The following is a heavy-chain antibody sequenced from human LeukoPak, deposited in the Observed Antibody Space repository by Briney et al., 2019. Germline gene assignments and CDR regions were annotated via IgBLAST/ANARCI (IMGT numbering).Heavy chain of an antibody. CDR1: GYTFTGYF. D-gene: IGHD2-21*01. V-gene: IGHV1-2*02. CDR3: ARGLGGNYPGN. Sequence: APVKVSCKASGYTFTGYFMDWVRQAPGQGLEWMGRINPNSGGTNYAQKFQGRVTMTGDTSISTAYMELNRLTSDDTAVYYCARGLGGNYPGNWGQGTQVTVSS. J-gene: IGHJ4*02. CDR2: INPNSGGT.